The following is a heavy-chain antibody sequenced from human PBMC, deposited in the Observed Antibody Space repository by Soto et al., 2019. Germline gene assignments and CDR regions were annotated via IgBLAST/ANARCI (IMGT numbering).Heavy chain of an antibody. CDR2: IYYSGST. V-gene: IGHV4-39*01. CDR1: GGSISSSSYY. Sequence: QLQLQESGPGLVKPSETLSLTCTVSGGSISSSSYYWGWIRQPPGKGLEWIGSIYYSGSTYYNPSLMSRVTISVDTSKNQLSLKLSSVTAADTAVYYCARHRYYYDSIGELWGQGTLVTVSS. CDR3: ARHRYYYDSIGEL. D-gene: IGHD3-22*01. J-gene: IGHJ4*02.